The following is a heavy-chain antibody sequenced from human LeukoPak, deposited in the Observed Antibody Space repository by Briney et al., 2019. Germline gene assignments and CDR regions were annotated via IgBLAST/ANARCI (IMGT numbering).Heavy chain of an antibody. V-gene: IGHV1-2*02. D-gene: IGHD3-9*01. Sequence: VXXAPXXGLEWMGWINPNSGGTNYAQKFQGRVTMTRDTSISTAYMELSRLRSDDTAVYYCARATGTDFDYWGQGTLVTVSS. J-gene: IGHJ4*02. CDR3: ARATGTDFDY. CDR2: INPNSGGT.